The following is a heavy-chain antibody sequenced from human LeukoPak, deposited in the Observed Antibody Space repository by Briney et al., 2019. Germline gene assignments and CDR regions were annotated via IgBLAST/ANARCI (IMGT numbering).Heavy chain of an antibody. Sequence: PSETLSLTCTVSGGSISTYYWSWIRQPAGKGLEWIGRIYPGGSTDYNPSLKSRVTISVDTSKNQFSLKLSSVTAADTAVYYCARAPGYSSRRFDYWGQGTLVTVSS. CDR2: IYPGGST. D-gene: IGHD6-13*01. J-gene: IGHJ4*02. CDR3: ARAPGYSSRRFDY. V-gene: IGHV4-4*07. CDR1: GGSISTYY.